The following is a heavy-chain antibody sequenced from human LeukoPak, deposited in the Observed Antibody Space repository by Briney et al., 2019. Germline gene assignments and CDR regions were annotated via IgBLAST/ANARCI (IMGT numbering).Heavy chain of an antibody. D-gene: IGHD2-15*01. Sequence: ESLKISCKGSGYSFTSYWIGWVRQMPGKGLEWMGILYPADSNTRYSPSFQGQVTISADKSISTAYLQWSSLKASDTAMYYCATSIDIYCSDVSCPFDYWGQGTLVTVSS. CDR2: LYPADSNT. CDR1: GYSFTSYW. J-gene: IGHJ4*02. CDR3: ATSIDIYCSDVSCPFDY. V-gene: IGHV5-51*01.